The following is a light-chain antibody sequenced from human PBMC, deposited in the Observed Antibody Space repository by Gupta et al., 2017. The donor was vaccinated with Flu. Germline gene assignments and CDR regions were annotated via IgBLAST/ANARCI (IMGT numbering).Light chain of an antibody. CDR2: YNN. CDR3: AAWDDSLNGVV. CDR1: SSNIGSNT. Sequence: QSELTQSPSASGTPGQRVTISCFGSSSNIGSNTVNWYQQFPGTAPKLLIYYNNQRPSGLPGRFSGSKSGTSASLAISGLQSEDEADYYCAAWDDSLNGVVFGGGTKLTVL. V-gene: IGLV1-44*01. J-gene: IGLJ3*02.